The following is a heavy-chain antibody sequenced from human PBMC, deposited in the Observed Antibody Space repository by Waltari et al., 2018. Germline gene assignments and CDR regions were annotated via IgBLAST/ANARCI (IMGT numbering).Heavy chain of an antibody. Sequence: EVQLVESGGGLVQPGGSLRLSCAASGITVGNNYMSWVSQAPGKGLELISLICSSGSTYYADSVKGRFTISRDNSKNTLYLQMNSLRSEDTAVYFCARDPPGVAAAGPGRGWGQGTLVTVSS. CDR2: ICSSGST. D-gene: IGHD6-25*01. J-gene: IGHJ4*02. V-gene: IGHV3-66*02. CDR1: GITVGNNY. CDR3: ARDPPGVAAAGPGRG.